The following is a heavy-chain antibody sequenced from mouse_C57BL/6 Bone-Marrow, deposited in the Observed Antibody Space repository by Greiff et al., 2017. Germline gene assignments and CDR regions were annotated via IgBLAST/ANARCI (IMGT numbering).Heavy chain of an antibody. CDR3: ARENGP. Sequence: EVKLLESGPGLVKPSQSLSLTCSVTGYSITSGYYWNWIRQFPGNKLEWMGYISYDGSNNYNPSLKNRISITRDTSKNQFFLKLNSVTTEDTATYYCARENGPGGQGTSVTVSS. J-gene: IGHJ4*01. V-gene: IGHV3-6*01. CDR1: GYSITSGYY. CDR2: ISYDGSN.